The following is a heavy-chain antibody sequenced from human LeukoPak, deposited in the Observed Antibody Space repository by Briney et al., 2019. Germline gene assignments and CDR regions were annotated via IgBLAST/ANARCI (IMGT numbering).Heavy chain of an antibody. CDR1: GYIFVNFG. CDR2: ISAYNGNT. J-gene: IGHJ4*02. D-gene: IGHD3-22*01. CDR3: ARDSSAYIRHFDY. V-gene: IGHV1-18*01. Sequence: GASVKVSCKASGYIFVNFGISWVRQAPRQGLEWVGWISAYNGNTNYAQKFRGRVTMTTDTSTNTAYMELRNLGSDDTAMYFCARDSSAYIRHFDYWGQGSLVTVSS.